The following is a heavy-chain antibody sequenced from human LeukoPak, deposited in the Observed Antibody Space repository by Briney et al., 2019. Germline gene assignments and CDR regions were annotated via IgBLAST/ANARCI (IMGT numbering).Heavy chain of an antibody. V-gene: IGHV3-9*01. CDR1: GFTFSSYG. CDR3: AKDSSGYYSYSFNY. Sequence: GGTLRLSCAASGFTFSSYGMSWVRQAPGKGLEWVSGISWNSGSIGYADSVKGRFTISRDNAKNSLYLQMNSLRAEDTALYYCAKDSSGYYSYSFNYWGQGTLVTVSS. CDR2: ISWNSGSI. D-gene: IGHD3-22*01. J-gene: IGHJ4*02.